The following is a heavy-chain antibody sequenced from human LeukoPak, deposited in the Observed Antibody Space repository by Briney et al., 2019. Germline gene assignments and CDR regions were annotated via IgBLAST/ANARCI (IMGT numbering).Heavy chain of an antibody. J-gene: IGHJ6*03. CDR3: ARGLYDSSGYYFYYYYYMDV. CDR1: GGFFSGYY. V-gene: IGHV4-34*01. Sequence: SETLSLTCAVYGGFFSGYYWSWIRQPPGKGLEWIGEINHSGSTNYNPSLKSRVTISVDTSKNQFSLKLSSVTAADTAVYYCARGLYDSSGYYFYYYYYMDVWGKGTTVTVSS. D-gene: IGHD3-22*01. CDR2: INHSGST.